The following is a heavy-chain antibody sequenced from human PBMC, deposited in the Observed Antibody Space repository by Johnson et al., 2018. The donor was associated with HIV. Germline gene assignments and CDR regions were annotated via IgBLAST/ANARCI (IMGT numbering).Heavy chain of an antibody. CDR2: IGTAGDT. CDR1: GFTFSSYA. V-gene: IGHV3-23*04. J-gene: IGHJ3*01. Sequence: VQLVESGGGLVQRGGSLRLSCAASGFTFSSYAMSWVRQAPGKGLEWVSAIGTAGDTYYPGSVKGRFTISKDDSKNTVYLQMNSLRAEDTAVYYCARKGPTAGRADAFDLWGQGTMVTVSS. CDR3: ARKGPTAGRADAFDL.